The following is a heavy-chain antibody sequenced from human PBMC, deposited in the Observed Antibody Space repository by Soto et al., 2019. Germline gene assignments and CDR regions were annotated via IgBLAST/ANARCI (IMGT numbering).Heavy chain of an antibody. J-gene: IGHJ3*02. CDR1: GFTFSSYW. D-gene: IGHD6-19*01. CDR3: ARVGDSSGWYWTLKNAFDI. CDR2: INSDGSST. Sequence: GGSLRLSCAASGFTFSSYWMHWVRQAPGKGLVWVSRINSDGSSTSYADSVKGRFTISRDNAKNTLYLQMNSLRAEDTAVYYCARVGDSSGWYWTLKNAFDIWGQGTMVTVSS. V-gene: IGHV3-74*01.